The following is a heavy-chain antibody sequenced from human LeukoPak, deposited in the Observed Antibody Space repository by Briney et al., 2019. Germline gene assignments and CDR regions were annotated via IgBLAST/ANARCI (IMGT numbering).Heavy chain of an antibody. Sequence: GGSLRLSCAASGILFSDTYLDWVREAPGKGLEWVGRSSDKANGYTTTHAASVRDRFTISRDDSKNSLYLQMKSLKIEDTAVYYCARSGDSYGPNWFDPWGQGTLVTVSS. D-gene: IGHD5-18*01. CDR2: SSDKANGYTT. J-gene: IGHJ5*02. CDR1: GILFSDTY. V-gene: IGHV3-72*01. CDR3: ARSGDSYGPNWFDP.